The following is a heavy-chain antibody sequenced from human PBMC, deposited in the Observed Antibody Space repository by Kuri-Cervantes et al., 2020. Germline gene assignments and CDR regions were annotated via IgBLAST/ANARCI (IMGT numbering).Heavy chain of an antibody. CDR1: GVSISSGGYS. V-gene: IGHV4-30-2*01. CDR3: ARVFGTIFEPFFDC. CDR2: IYHSGST. Sequence: SCAVSGVSISSGGYSWSWIRQPPGKGLEWIGYIYHSGSTYYNPSLKSRVTISVDRSKNQFSLKLSSVTAADTAVYSCARVFGTIFEPFFDCWGQGTLVTVSS. D-gene: IGHD3-3*01. J-gene: IGHJ4*02.